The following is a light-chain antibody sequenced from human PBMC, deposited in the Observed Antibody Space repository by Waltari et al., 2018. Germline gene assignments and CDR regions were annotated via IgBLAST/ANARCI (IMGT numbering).Light chain of an antibody. Sequence: IQMTHSPSSLSASVGHRLNITCRASQTITNYINWYQQKSGKAPKLLVYAASSLQSGVPSRFSGSGSGTDFTLTITSLQPEDFATYHCQQSYSTPWTFGQGTKVEIK. CDR2: AAS. J-gene: IGKJ1*01. CDR1: QTITNY. V-gene: IGKV1-39*01. CDR3: QQSYSTPWT.